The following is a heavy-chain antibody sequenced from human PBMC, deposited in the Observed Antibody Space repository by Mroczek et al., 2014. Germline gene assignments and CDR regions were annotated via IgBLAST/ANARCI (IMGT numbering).Heavy chain of an antibody. V-gene: IGHV4-61*02. D-gene: IGHD2-15*01. CDR2: IYTSGST. CDR3: ARDICSGGSCYSAY. J-gene: IGHJ4*02. Sequence: QVQLVESGPGLVKPSQTLSLTCTVSGGSISSGSYYWSWIRQPAGKGLEWIGRIYTSGSTNYNPSLKSRVTISVDTSKNQFSLKLSSVTAADTAVYYCARDICSGGSCYSAYWGQGTLVTISS. CDR1: GGSISSGSYY.